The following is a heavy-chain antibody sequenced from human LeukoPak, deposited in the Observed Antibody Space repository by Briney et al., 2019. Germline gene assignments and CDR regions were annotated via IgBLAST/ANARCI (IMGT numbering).Heavy chain of an antibody. Sequence: GGSLRLSCAASGFTFSSYSMNWVRQAPGKGLEWVSSISSSSSTYIYYADSVKGRFTISRDNAKNSLYLQMNSLRAEDTAVYYCARGWDSSGYLDYWGQGTLVTVSS. CDR3: ARGWDSSGYLDY. CDR1: GFTFSSYS. D-gene: IGHD3-22*01. V-gene: IGHV3-21*01. CDR2: ISSSSSTYI. J-gene: IGHJ4*02.